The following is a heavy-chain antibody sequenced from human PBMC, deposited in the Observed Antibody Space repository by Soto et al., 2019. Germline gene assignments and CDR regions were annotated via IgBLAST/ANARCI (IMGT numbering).Heavy chain of an antibody. Sequence: GGSLRLSCAASGFTFSSYSMNWVRQAPGKGLGWVSSISSSSSYIYYADSVKGRFTISRDNAKSSLYLQMNSLRAEDTAVYYCAREKSYGDSFDYWGQGTLVTVSS. V-gene: IGHV3-21*01. J-gene: IGHJ4*02. CDR1: GFTFSSYS. CDR2: ISSSSSYI. CDR3: AREKSYGDSFDY. D-gene: IGHD4-17*01.